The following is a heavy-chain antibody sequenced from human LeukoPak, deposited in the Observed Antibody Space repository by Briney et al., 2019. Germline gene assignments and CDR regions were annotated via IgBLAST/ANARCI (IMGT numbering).Heavy chain of an antibody. CDR3: ARRGESTNYGDYRFDS. CDR1: GFTFSNYA. J-gene: IGHJ4*02. CDR2: ISSTGGNK. Sequence: GGPLRLSCTVSGFTFSNYAMSWVRQAPGKGLEWVSAISSTGGNKYHADSVKGRFTISRDNSKNTLYLQMNTLRLEDTAVYYCARRGESTNYGDYRFDSWGQGTLVIVSS. D-gene: IGHD4-17*01. V-gene: IGHV3-23*01.